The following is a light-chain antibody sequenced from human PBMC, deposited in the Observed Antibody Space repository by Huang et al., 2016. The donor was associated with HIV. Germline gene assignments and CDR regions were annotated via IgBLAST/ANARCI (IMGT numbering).Light chain of an antibody. J-gene: IGKJ1*01. V-gene: IGKV3-11*01. CDR3: QQRGSRPPT. Sequence: EIVLTQSPATLSLSPGERATLSCRASQSVRSSLAWFQQKPGQAPRLLIYDTSNRATGIPARFSGSGSGTDFTLTISSLEPEDFAVYYCQQRGSRPPTFGQGTKVEIK. CDR1: QSVRSS. CDR2: DTS.